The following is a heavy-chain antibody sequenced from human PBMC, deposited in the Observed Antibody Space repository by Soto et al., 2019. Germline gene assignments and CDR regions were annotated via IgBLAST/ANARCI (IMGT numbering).Heavy chain of an antibody. J-gene: IGHJ6*02. CDR3: AREAGSSRYYYGLDV. Sequence: ELQLVETGGGLMQPGGSLRLSCAASGFIVSTNYMTWVRQAPGKGLEWVSVIHSDDSTYYADSVKGRFTISRDNSKTTLFLQLNSLRAEDTAVYYCAREAGSSRYYYGLDVWGQGTTVTVSS. CDR2: IHSDDST. D-gene: IGHD6-6*01. CDR1: GFIVSTNY. V-gene: IGHV3-53*02.